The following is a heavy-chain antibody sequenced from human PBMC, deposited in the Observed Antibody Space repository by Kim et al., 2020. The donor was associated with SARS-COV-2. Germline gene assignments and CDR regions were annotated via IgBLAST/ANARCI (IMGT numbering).Heavy chain of an antibody. Sequence: GGSLRLSCAASGFTFSSYGMHWVRQAPGKGLEWVAVIWYDGSNKYYADSVKGRFTISRDNSKTTLYLQMNSLRAEDTAVYYCAKEAIVALDYWGQGTLVTVSS. CDR2: IWYDGSNK. CDR1: GFTFSSYG. D-gene: IGHD2-15*01. J-gene: IGHJ4*02. CDR3: AKEAIVALDY. V-gene: IGHV3-33*06.